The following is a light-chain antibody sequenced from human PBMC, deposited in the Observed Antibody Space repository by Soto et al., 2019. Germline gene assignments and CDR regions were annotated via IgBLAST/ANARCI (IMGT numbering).Light chain of an antibody. CDR2: DVG. CDR3: SSYTSSSTQV. CDR1: SSDVGGYNY. Sequence: QSALTQPASVSGSPGQSITISCTGTSSDVGGYNYVSWYQQHPGKAPKLMIYDVGNRPSGVSNRFSGSKSGNTASLTISGLQAEDEADYYCSSYTSSSTQVFGGGTQLTVL. J-gene: IGLJ3*02. V-gene: IGLV2-14*01.